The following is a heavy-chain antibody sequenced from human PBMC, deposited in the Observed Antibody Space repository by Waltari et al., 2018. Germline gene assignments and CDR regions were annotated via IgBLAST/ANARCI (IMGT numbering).Heavy chain of an antibody. D-gene: IGHD3-10*01. CDR3: ASRGITMVRGVR. V-gene: IGHV4-39*01. CDR2: IYYSGST. Sequence: QLQLQESGPGLVKPSETLSLTCTVSGGSISSSSYYWGWIRQPPGKGLEWIGSIYYSGSTYSNPSLKSRVTISVDTSKNQFSLKLSSVTAADTAVYYCASRGITMVRGVRWGQGTLVTVSS. J-gene: IGHJ4*02. CDR1: GGSISSSSYY.